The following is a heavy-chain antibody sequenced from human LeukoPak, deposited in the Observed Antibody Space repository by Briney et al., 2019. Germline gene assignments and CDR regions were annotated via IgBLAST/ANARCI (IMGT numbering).Heavy chain of an antibody. CDR2: ISSNGGST. J-gene: IGHJ4*02. CDR1: GFTFSRYA. CDR3: VKDSSSGSYFDY. D-gene: IGHD3-10*01. Sequence: GGSLRLSCSASGFTFSRYAMHWVRQAPGKGLDYVSAISSNGGSTYYADSGKGRFTISRDNSRNTLHLQMSSLRVEDTAVYYCVKDSSSGSYFDYWGQGTLVTVSS. V-gene: IGHV3-64D*06.